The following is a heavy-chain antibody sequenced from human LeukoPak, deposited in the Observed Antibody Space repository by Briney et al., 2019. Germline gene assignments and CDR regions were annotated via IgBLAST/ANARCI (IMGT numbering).Heavy chain of an antibody. CDR2: INPNSGGT. D-gene: IGHD2-2*02. V-gene: IGHV1-2*06. CDR1: GYTFTGYH. J-gene: IGHJ6*02. CDR3: ARELVVPAAILRYYYYYGMDV. Sequence: ASVKVSCKASGYTFTGYHMHWVRQAPGQGLEWMGRINPNSGGTNYAQKFQGRVTVTRDTSISTAYMELSRLRSDDTAVYYCARELVVPAAILRYYYYYGMDVWGQGTTVTVSS.